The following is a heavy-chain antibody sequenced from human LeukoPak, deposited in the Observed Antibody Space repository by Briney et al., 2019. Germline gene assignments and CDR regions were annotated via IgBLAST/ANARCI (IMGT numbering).Heavy chain of an antibody. Sequence: ASVKVSCKVSGYTLTELSMHWVRQAPGKGLEWMGGFDPEDGETIYAQKFQGRVTMTEDTSTDTAYMELSSLRSEDTAVYYCAIAYYDSSGYEYYFDYWGQGTLVTVSS. CDR1: GYTLTELS. V-gene: IGHV1-24*01. CDR2: FDPEDGET. CDR3: AIAYYDSSGYEYYFDY. J-gene: IGHJ4*02. D-gene: IGHD3-22*01.